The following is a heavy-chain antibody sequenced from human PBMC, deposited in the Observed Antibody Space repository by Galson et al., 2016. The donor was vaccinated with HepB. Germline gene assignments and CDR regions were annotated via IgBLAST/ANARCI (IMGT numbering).Heavy chain of an antibody. CDR1: GFTFSTYW. CDR3: RGSAVFDY. Sequence: SLRLSCAASGFTFSTYWMHWVRQAPGKGLVWVSRISGDGNFINYADSVKGRFTISRDNAKNTVYLQMNSLRVEDTAVYYCRGSAVFDYWGRGTLVTVSS. CDR2: ISGDGNFI. V-gene: IGHV3-74*01. D-gene: IGHD3-10*01. J-gene: IGHJ4*02.